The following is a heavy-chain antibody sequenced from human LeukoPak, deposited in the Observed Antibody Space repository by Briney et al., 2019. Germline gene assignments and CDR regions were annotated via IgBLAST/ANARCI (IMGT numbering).Heavy chain of an antibody. CDR2: INHSGST. Sequence: SETLSLTCTVSGGSFSGYYWSWIRQPPGKGLEWIGEINHSGSTNYNPSLKSRVTISVDTSKNQFSLKLSSVTAADTAVYYCARVPRRSGSYYYYYGMDVWGQGTTVTVSS. D-gene: IGHD3-10*01. J-gene: IGHJ6*02. CDR3: ARVPRRSGSYYYYYGMDV. V-gene: IGHV4-34*01. CDR1: GGSFSGYY.